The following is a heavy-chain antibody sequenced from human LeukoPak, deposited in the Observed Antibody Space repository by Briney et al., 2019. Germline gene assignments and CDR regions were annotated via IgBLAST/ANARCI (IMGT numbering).Heavy chain of an antibody. D-gene: IGHD2-15*01. CDR2: IQYDRSTT. Sequence: PLGSLRLSCAASGFSFSSYWMHWVRQAPGKGMVRVARIQYDRSTTNYAGSVKGRFNISRDNAKKSLYVQMNSLRAEDTAVYYCARALVAGVTLNALDIWGQGAMVTVSS. CDR3: ARALVAGVTLNALDI. V-gene: IGHV3-74*01. CDR1: GFSFSSYW. J-gene: IGHJ3*02.